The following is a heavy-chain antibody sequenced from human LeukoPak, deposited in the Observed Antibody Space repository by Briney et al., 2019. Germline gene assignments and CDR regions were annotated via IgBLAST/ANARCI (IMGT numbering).Heavy chain of an antibody. CDR2: IYSGGTT. CDR1: GFTVSSSY. V-gene: IGHV3-66*01. CDR3: ARSYSNHLFGMDV. D-gene: IGHD4-11*01. J-gene: IGHJ6*02. Sequence: GGSLRLSCAASGFTVSSSYMSWVRQAPGKGLEWVSVIYSGGTTYYADSVKGRFTISRDNSKNTLYLQMNSLRAEDTAVYYCARSYSNHLFGMDVWGQGTTVTVTS.